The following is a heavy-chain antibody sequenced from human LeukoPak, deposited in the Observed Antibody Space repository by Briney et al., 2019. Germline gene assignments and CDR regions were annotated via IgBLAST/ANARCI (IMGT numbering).Heavy chain of an antibody. V-gene: IGHV3-43*02. J-gene: IGHJ6*02. CDR1: GFTFDDYA. Sequence: AGGSLRLSCAASGFTFDDYAMHWVRQAPGKGLEWVSLISGDGGSTYYAGSVKGRFTISRDNSKNSLYLQMNSLRTEDTALYYCAKALDCSSTSCYIPYYYYGMDVWGQGTTVTVSS. CDR2: ISGDGGST. CDR3: AKALDCSSTSCYIPYYYYGMDV. D-gene: IGHD2-2*02.